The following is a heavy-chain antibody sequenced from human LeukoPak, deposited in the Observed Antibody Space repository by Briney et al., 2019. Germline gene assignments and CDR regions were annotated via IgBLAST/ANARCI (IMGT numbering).Heavy chain of an antibody. D-gene: IGHD6-19*01. V-gene: IGHV3-23*01. Sequence: PGGSLSLSCAASGFTFSSYFMNWVRQAPGKGLDWVSAISGSGVNTYYADSVKGRFTISRDNSKNTLYLQMNSLRAEDTAVYYCAKDRASRAVAIAFWGERTLVTVSS. CDR1: GFTFSSYF. CDR3: AKDRASRAVAIAF. J-gene: IGHJ4*02. CDR2: ISGSGVNT.